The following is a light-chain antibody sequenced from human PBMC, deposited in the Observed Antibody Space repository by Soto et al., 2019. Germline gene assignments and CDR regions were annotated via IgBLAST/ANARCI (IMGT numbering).Light chain of an antibody. CDR3: QQYGSSPLT. J-gene: IGKJ4*01. Sequence: EIVLTQSPGTLSLYPGATATLSCRASQSVSNRYLAWYQQKPGQAPRLLIYVASSRATGIPDRFSGSGSGTDFTLTISRLEPEDYAVYYCQQYGSSPLTFGGGTKVDIK. V-gene: IGKV3-20*01. CDR2: VAS. CDR1: QSVSNRY.